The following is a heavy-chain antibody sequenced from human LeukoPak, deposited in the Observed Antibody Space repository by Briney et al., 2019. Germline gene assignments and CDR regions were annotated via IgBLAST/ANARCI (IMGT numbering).Heavy chain of an antibody. CDR3: ARDSSLYYFDS. CDR2: IYTTGTT. Sequence: SETLSLTCTVSGGSISSGSYYWSWIRQPAGKGLEWIGRIYTTGTTNYSPSLKSRVTISADTSKNQFSLNLTSVTAADTAVYYCARDSSLYYFDSWGQGTLVTVSS. D-gene: IGHD6-6*01. J-gene: IGHJ4*02. CDR1: GGSISSGSYY. V-gene: IGHV4-61*02.